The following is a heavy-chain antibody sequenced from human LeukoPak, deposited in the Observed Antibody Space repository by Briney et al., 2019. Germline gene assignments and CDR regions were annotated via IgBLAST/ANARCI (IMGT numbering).Heavy chain of an antibody. V-gene: IGHV3-11*01. D-gene: IGHD3-22*01. CDR3: AKDEDYYDSANFDY. CDR2: ISSSGSTI. Sequence: GGSLRLSCAASGFTFSDYYMSWIRQAPGKGLEWVSYISSSGSTIYYADSVKGRFTISRDNSKNTLYLQMNSLRAEDTAVYYCAKDEDYYDSANFDYWGQGTLVTVSS. CDR1: GFTFSDYY. J-gene: IGHJ4*02.